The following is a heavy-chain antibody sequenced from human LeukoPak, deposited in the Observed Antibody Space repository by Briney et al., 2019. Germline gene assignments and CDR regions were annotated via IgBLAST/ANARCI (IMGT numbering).Heavy chain of an antibody. CDR1: GYTFANYA. V-gene: IGHV1-3*01. D-gene: IGHD5-24*01. Sequence: GASVTVSCKASGYTFANYAIHWVRQAPGQRLEWMGWINAGNGNTKYSQKFQGRVTITRDTSASTAYMELSSLRSEDTAVYYCAREEMATIDFDCWGQGTLVTVSS. CDR3: AREEMATIDFDC. J-gene: IGHJ4*02. CDR2: INAGNGNT.